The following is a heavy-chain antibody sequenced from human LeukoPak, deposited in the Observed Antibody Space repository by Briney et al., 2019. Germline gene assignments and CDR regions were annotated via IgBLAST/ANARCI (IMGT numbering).Heavy chain of an antibody. Sequence: GASVRVSCRASGYTFTVYYMHWVRQAPGQGREWMGWINPNSGGTNYTQKFQGRVTMPRDPSITTAYMELSSLRSDDSAVYYCARAVRWSDAFDMWGQGPMVTVPS. J-gene: IGHJ3*02. CDR1: GYTFTVYY. D-gene: IGHD3-10*02. CDR2: INPNSGGT. V-gene: IGHV1-2*02. CDR3: ARAVRWSDAFDM.